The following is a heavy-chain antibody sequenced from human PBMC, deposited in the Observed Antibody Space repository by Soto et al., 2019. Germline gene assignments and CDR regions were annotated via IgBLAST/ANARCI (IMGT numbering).Heavy chain of an antibody. CDR3: ARGLSGGYGALGT. CDR1: GFTFRSYC. CDR2: IWYDGSKK. J-gene: IGHJ3*02. D-gene: IGHD5-12*01. V-gene: IGHV3-33*01. Sequence: GGSLSLPCAPSGFTFRSYCMHWARQAPGKGLEWVAVIWYDGSKKVYADSVKGRFTISRDNSKNTLCLQMNSLRAEDTAVYYCARGLSGGYGALGTWGQGTMVTVSS.